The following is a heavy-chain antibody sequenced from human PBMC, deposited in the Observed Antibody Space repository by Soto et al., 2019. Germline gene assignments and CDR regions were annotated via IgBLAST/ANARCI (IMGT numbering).Heavy chain of an antibody. CDR3: AKDPEVGWAFDI. J-gene: IGHJ3*02. CDR2: ISGSGGGT. CDR1: GFTFSSYA. V-gene: IGHV3-23*01. Sequence: HPGGSLRLSCAASGFTFSSYAMSWVRQAPGKGLEWVSAISGSGGGTYYADSVKGRFTISRDNSKNTLYLQMNSLRAEDTAVYYCAKDPEVGWAFDIWGQGTMVTVSS. D-gene: IGHD2-15*01.